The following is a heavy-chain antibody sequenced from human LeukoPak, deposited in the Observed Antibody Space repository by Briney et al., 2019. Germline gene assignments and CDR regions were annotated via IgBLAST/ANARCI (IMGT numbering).Heavy chain of an antibody. Sequence: PGRSLRLSCAASGFTFSSYAMPWVRQAPGKGLEWVAVISYDGSNKYYADSVKGRFTISRDNSKNTLYLQMNSLRAEDTAVYYCAKGTGTVVPAAIDYWGQGTLVTVSS. V-gene: IGHV3-30-3*01. J-gene: IGHJ4*02. CDR3: AKGTGTVVPAAIDY. CDR2: ISYDGSNK. CDR1: GFTFSSYA. D-gene: IGHD2-2*01.